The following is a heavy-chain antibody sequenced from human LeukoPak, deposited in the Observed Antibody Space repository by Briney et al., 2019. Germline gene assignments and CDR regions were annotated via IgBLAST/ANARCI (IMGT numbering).Heavy chain of an antibody. CDR2: IWYDGSNK. Sequence: PGGSLRLSCAASGFTFSSYAMSWVRQAPGKGLEWVAVIWYDGSNKYYADSVKGRFTISRDNSKTTLYLQMNSLRAEDTAVYYCARDLLYSSGWYVFDYWGQGTLVTVSS. J-gene: IGHJ4*02. D-gene: IGHD6-19*01. CDR1: GFTFSSYA. V-gene: IGHV3-33*08. CDR3: ARDLLYSSGWYVFDY.